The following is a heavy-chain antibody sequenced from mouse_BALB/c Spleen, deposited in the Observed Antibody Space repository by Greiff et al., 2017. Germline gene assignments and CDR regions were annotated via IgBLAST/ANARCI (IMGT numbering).Heavy chain of an antibody. CDR2: ISYDGSN. J-gene: IGHJ4*01. Sequence: EVQLQQSGPGLVKPSQSLSLTCSVTGYSITSGYYWNWIRQFPGNKLEWMGYISYDGSNNYNPSLKNRISITRDTSKNQFFLKLNSVTTEDTATYYCARDYYDYDRAMDYWGQGTSVTVSS. CDR1: GYSITSGYY. CDR3: ARDYYDYDRAMDY. V-gene: IGHV3-6*02. D-gene: IGHD2-4*01.